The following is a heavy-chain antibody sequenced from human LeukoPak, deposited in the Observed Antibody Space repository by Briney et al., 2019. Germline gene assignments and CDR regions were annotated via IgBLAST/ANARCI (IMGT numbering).Heavy chain of an antibody. V-gene: IGHV3-23*01. D-gene: IGHD1-26*01. Sequence: GGSLRLSCAASGLTFSSYAMSWVRQAPGKGLEWVSTLSGTGGSTYYADSVKGRFTISRDNSKNTLSLQMNSLRAEDTAVYYCARVQWELRGVGSYFEYWGQGALVTVSS. J-gene: IGHJ4*02. CDR2: LSGTGGST. CDR1: GLTFSSYA. CDR3: ARVQWELRGVGSYFEY.